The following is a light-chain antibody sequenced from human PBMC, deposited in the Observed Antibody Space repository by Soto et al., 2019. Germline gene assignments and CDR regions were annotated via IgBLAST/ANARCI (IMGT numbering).Light chain of an antibody. V-gene: IGLV1-44*01. J-gene: IGLJ3*02. CDR2: RSS. CDR1: SSNIGSHS. CDR3: ALWDDSLNGPV. Sequence: QSVLTQPPSVSGAPGQRVTISCTGSSSNIGSHSVNWYQQLPGTAPKLLIYRSSQRPSGVPDRFSGSKSGTSASLAISGLQSGDEADYYCALWDDSLNGPVFGGGTKVTVL.